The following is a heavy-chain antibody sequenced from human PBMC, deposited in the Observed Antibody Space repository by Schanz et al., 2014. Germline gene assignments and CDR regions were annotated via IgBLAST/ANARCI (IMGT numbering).Heavy chain of an antibody. CDR2: ISGSGGDT. CDR3: AKDRGSGSLYFEY. CDR1: GFSFSIFA. Sequence: EVQLLESGGGLVQPGGSLRLSCAASGFSFSIFAMTWVRQAPGQGLEWVSTISGSGGDTYPADSVKGRFTISRDNSKNTLYLQMNSLRAEDTAVYYCAKDRGSGSLYFEYWGQGTLVTVSS. D-gene: IGHD3-22*01. V-gene: IGHV3-23*01. J-gene: IGHJ4*02.